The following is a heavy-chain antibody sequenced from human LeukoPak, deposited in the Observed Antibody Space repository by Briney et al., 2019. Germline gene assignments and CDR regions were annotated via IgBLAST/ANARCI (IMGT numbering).Heavy chain of an antibody. CDR2: ISGSGGST. V-gene: IGHV3-23*01. Sequence: GGSLRLSCAASGFTFSSYAMSWVRQAPGKGLEWVSAISGSGGSTYYADSVKGRFTISRNNSKNTLYLQMNSLRAEDTAEYYCATATAAGLFDYWGQGTLVTVSS. CDR3: ATATAAGLFDY. J-gene: IGHJ4*02. CDR1: GFTFSSYA.